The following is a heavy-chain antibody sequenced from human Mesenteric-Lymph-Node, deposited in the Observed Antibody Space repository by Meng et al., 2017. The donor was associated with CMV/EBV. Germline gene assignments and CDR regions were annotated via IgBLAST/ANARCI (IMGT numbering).Heavy chain of an antibody. CDR3: ATLGDLPPYGGIDY. CDR1: GFTFSSSW. Sequence: GGSLRLSCAASGFTFSSSWMSWVRQAPGKGLEWVANIRQDGSDKYYLDSVRGRFTISKDNAKNSLSLQMNSLGAEDTAVYYCATLGDLPPYGGIDYWGQGTLVTVSS. CDR2: IRQDGSDK. D-gene: IGHD4-23*01. J-gene: IGHJ4*02. V-gene: IGHV3-7*01.